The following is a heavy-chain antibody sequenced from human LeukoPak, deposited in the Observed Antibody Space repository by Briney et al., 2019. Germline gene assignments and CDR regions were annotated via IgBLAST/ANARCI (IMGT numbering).Heavy chain of an antibody. D-gene: IGHD5-12*01. V-gene: IGHV4-34*01. J-gene: IGHJ4*02. CDR2: INHSGST. Sequence: SETLSLTCAVYGGSFSGYYWSWIRQPPGKGLEWIGEINHSGSTNYNPSLKSRVTISVNTSKNQFSLKLSSVTAADTAVYYCARSPYYSGYDYGVEYYFDYWGQGTLVTVSS. CDR3: ARSPYYSGYDYGVEYYFDY. CDR1: GGSFSGYY.